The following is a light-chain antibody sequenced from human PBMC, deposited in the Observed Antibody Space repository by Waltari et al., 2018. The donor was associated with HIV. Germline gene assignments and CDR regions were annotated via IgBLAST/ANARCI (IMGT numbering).Light chain of an antibody. Sequence: EIVLTKCQGTLSLSKGERATLSCRASQSVSRNYLAWYEQKYGQAPRLLIYGASSTATGIPDRFSGSASGTDFTLTISSLEPEDFAVYYCHHYSSSPITFGQGTRLEIK. V-gene: IGKV3-20*01. J-gene: IGKJ5*01. CDR2: GAS. CDR1: QSVSRNY. CDR3: HHYSSSPIT.